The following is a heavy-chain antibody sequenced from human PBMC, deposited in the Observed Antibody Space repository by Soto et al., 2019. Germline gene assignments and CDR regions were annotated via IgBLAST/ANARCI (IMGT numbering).Heavy chain of an antibody. D-gene: IGHD3-9*01. CDR1: GYTFTSYY. V-gene: IGHV1-46*01. CDR2: INPSGGST. J-gene: IGHJ6*02. CDR3: ARDLGQLTWLYYYYYGMDV. Sequence: GASVKVSCKASGYTFTSYYTHWVRQAPGQGLEWMGIINPSGGSTSYAQKFQGRVTMTRDTSTSTVYMELSSLRSEDTAVYYCARDLGQLTWLYYYYYGMDVWGQGTTVTVSS.